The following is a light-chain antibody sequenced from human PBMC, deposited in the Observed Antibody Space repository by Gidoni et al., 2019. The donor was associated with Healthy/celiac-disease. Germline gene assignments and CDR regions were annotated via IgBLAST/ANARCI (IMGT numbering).Light chain of an antibody. CDR1: SSDVGGYNY. CDR3: SSYTSSSTLGV. CDR2: EVS. J-gene: IGLJ3*02. V-gene: IGLV2-14*01. Sequence: QSALTQPAPVSGSPGQSLTISCPGTSSDVGGYNYVSWYQQHPGKAPKLMIYEVSNRPSGVSNRFSGSKSGNTASLTISGLQAEDEADYYCSSYTSSSTLGVFGGGTKLTVL.